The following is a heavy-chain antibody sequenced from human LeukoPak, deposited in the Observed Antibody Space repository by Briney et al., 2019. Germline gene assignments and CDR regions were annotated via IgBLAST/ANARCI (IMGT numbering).Heavy chain of an antibody. CDR3: ARAGIAAAGSGGYYYYYYMDV. J-gene: IGHJ6*03. D-gene: IGHD6-13*01. CDR2: MNPNSGNT. CDR1: GYTFTSYD. V-gene: IGHV1-8*03. Sequence: ASVKVSCKASGYTFTSYDINWVRQATGQGLEWMGWMNPNSGNTGYAQKFQGRVTITRNTSISTAYMELSSLRSEDTAVYYCARAGIAAAGSGGYYYYYYMDVWGKGTTVTVSS.